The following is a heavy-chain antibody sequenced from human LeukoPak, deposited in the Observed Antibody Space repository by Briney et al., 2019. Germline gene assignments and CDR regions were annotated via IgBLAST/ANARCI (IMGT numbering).Heavy chain of an antibody. J-gene: IGHJ4*02. CDR1: GFTFSTYA. V-gene: IGHV3-66*02. CDR2: IFSGGAT. Sequence: GGSLRLSCAASGFTFSTYAMSWVRQAPGKGLEWVSLIFSGGATYYADSVKGRFTISRDNSKNTLYLQMNSLRAEDTAVYYCARDRAWNYFDYWGQGTLVTVSS. D-gene: IGHD3-22*01. CDR3: ARDRAWNYFDY.